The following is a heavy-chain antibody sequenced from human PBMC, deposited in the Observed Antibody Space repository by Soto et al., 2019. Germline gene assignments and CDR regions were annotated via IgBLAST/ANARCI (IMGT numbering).Heavy chain of an antibody. CDR3: ARDQFLDAFDI. V-gene: IGHV3-30-3*01. J-gene: IGHJ3*02. Sequence: QVLLVESGGGVVQPGRSLRLSCAASGFIFSSYSMHWVRQAPGKGLEWVAIISNDGSNKYYVDSVKGRFTISRDNSNNTLSLQMNSLRAEDTAVYYCARDQFLDAFDIWGQGTMVTVSS. D-gene: IGHD2-21*01. CDR1: GFIFSSYS. CDR2: ISNDGSNK.